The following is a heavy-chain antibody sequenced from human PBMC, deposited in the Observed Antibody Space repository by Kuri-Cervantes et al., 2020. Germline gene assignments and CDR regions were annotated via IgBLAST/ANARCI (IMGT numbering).Heavy chain of an antibody. CDR3: ARDLSVLRPQKSGTAVAGTGRVFFY. Sequence: ASVKVSCKASGYTFTSYAMNWVRQAPGQGLEWMGWINTNTGNPTYAQGFTGRFVFSLDTSVSTAYLQISSLKAEDTAVYYCARDLSVLRPQKSGTAVAGTGRVFFYWGQGTLVTVSS. CDR2: INTNTGNP. V-gene: IGHV7-4-1*02. CDR1: GYTFTSYA. D-gene: IGHD6-19*01. J-gene: IGHJ4*02.